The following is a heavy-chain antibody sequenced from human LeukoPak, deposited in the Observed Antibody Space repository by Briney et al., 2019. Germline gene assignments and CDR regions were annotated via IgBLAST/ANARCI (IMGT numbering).Heavy chain of an antibody. CDR3: ARIIINSGYSYGIDF. Sequence: PGGSLRLSYEASGFVLSSYGMHWVRQTPGKGLEWVAVIWHDGSNKHYRDSVKGRFTITRDNSLNILFLQMDSLRADDTAVYYCARIIINSGYSYGIDFWGQGTLVTVSS. J-gene: IGHJ4*02. CDR2: IWHDGSNK. V-gene: IGHV3-33*01. CDR1: GFVLSSYG. D-gene: IGHD5-18*01.